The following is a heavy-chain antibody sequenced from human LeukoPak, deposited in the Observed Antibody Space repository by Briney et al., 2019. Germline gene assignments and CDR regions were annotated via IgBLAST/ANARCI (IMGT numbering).Heavy chain of an antibody. Sequence: GASVKVSCKASGYTFTSYYMHWVRQAPGQGLEWMGIINPSGGSTSYAQKFQGRVTMTRDMSTSTAYMELRSLRSDDTAVYYCARLQGEVVVPAAIDDYWGQGTLVTVSS. V-gene: IGHV1-46*01. J-gene: IGHJ4*02. CDR2: INPSGGST. D-gene: IGHD2-2*02. CDR1: GYTFTSYY. CDR3: ARLQGEVVVPAAIDDY.